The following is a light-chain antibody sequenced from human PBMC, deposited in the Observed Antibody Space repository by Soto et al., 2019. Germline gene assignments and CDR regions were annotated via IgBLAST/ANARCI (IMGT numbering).Light chain of an antibody. CDR1: QSISNY. J-gene: IGKJ1*01. V-gene: IGKV1-39*01. Sequence: DIQMTQSPSSLSASVGDRVTITCRASQSISNYLNWYQQKPGKAPKLLIYAASSMQSGVPSSFSGSGSETDLTLTISSRQPDGSATYYCQQSFSSLWTFGQGTKVEV. CDR3: QQSFSSLWT. CDR2: AAS.